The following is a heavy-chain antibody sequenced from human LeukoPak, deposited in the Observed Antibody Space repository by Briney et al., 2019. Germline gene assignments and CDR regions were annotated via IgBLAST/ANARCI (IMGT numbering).Heavy chain of an antibody. V-gene: IGHV3-23*01. CDR3: ARRTVARYYYFDY. J-gene: IGHJ4*02. CDR2: ISDSGDSA. CDR1: GFTFSKYA. D-gene: IGHD4-17*01. Sequence: GGSLRLSCAASGFTFSKYAVSWVRQAPGQGLEWVSTISDSGDSAYYADSVKGRFTISRDNSKNTLYLQMNSLRAEDTAVYYCARRTVARYYYFDYWGQGTLVTVSS.